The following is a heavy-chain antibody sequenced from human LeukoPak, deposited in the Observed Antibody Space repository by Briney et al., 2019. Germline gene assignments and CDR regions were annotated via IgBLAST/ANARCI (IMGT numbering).Heavy chain of an antibody. CDR3: ARVAGSSSPKFDP. CDR1: GGSISSGGYY. J-gene: IGHJ5*02. Sequence: SETLSLTCTVSGGSISSGGYYWSWIRQPPGKGLEWIGYIYHSGSTYYNPSLKSRVTISVDRSKSQFSLKLSSVTAAGTAVYYCARVAGSSSPKFDPWGQGTLVTVSS. CDR2: IYHSGST. D-gene: IGHD6-13*01. V-gene: IGHV4-30-2*01.